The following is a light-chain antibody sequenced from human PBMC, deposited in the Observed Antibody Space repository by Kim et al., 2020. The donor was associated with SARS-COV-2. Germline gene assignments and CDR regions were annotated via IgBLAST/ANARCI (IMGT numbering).Light chain of an antibody. CDR3: HEYTEWPPIT. V-gene: IGKV3D-15*01. Sequence: EIVMTQSPPTLSVSPGERVTLPCTASQTIYTNLAWYQQKPGQSPRLLIYGTSTRATGIPARFSGSGSGTEFTLTISSLQSEDFAIYYFHEYTEWPPITCGQGRR. CDR2: GTS. J-gene: IGKJ5*01. CDR1: QTIYTN.